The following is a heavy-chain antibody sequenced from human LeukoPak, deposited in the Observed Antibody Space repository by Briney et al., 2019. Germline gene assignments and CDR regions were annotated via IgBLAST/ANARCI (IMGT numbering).Heavy chain of an antibody. CDR1: GFTFSSYA. V-gene: IGHV3-30-3*01. CDR2: ISYDGSNK. Sequence: GGSLRLSCAASGFTFSSYAMHWVRQAPCKGLEWVAVISYDGSNKYYADSVKGRFTISRDNAKNSLYLQMNSLRAEDTAVYYCARENYRRMTTAAFDIWGQGTMVTVSS. D-gene: IGHD4-11*01. J-gene: IGHJ3*02. CDR3: ARENYRRMTTAAFDI.